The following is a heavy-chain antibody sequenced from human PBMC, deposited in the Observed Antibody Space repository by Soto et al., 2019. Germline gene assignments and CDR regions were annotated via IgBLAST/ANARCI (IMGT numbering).Heavy chain of an antibody. D-gene: IGHD4-17*01. CDR3: ARAPYGDYGD. Sequence: SETLSLTCAVYGGSFSGFYWSWFRQPPGKGLEWIGEINHSGNINHNPSLKSRVSISVDTSKNQFSLTLHSVTAADTAVYYCARAPYGDYGDWGQGTLVTVSS. V-gene: IGHV4-34*01. CDR1: GGSFSGFY. J-gene: IGHJ4*02. CDR2: INHSGNI.